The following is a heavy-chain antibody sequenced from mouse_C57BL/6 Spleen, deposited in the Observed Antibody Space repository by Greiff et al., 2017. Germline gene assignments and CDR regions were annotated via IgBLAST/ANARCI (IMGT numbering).Heavy chain of an antibody. CDR3: ARRVTTGGFAY. CDR1: GYTFTSYW. D-gene: IGHD1-1*01. CDR2: IDPSDSYT. J-gene: IGHJ3*01. V-gene: IGHV1-69*01. Sequence: QVQLKQPGAELVMPGASVKLSCKASGYTFTSYWMHWVKQRPGQGLEWIGEIDPSDSYTNYNQKFKGKSTLTVDKSSSTAYMQLSSLTSEDSAVYYCARRVTTGGFAYWGQGTLVTVSA.